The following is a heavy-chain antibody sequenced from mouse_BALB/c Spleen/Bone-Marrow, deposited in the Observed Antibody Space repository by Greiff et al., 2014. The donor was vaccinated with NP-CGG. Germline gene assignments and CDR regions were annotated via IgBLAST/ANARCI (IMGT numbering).Heavy chain of an antibody. Sequence: VQLQQSGPELVKPGASVKIPCKASGYTFTDYNMDWVKQSHGKSLEWIGDINPNNGGTIYNQKFKGKATLTVDKSSSTAYMELRSLTSEDTAVYYCARPEARYWYFDVWGAGTTVTVSS. CDR1: GYTFTDYN. J-gene: IGHJ1*01. CDR3: ARPEARYWYFDV. CDR2: INPNNGGT. V-gene: IGHV1-18*01.